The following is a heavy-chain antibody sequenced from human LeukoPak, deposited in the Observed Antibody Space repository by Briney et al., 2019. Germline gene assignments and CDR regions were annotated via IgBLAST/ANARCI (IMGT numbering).Heavy chain of an antibody. CDR1: GGTFSSYA. Sequence: GASVKVSCKASGGTFSSYAISWVRQAPGQGLEWMGIINPSGGSTSYAQKFQGRVTMTRDMSTSTVYMELSSLRSEDTAVYYCARGDSSGWYDYWGEGTLVAVSS. CDR3: ARGDSSGWYDY. V-gene: IGHV1-46*01. J-gene: IGHJ4*02. D-gene: IGHD6-19*01. CDR2: INPSGGST.